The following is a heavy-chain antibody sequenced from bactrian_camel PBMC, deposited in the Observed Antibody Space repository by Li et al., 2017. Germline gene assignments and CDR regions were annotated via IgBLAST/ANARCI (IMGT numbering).Heavy chain of an antibody. Sequence: VQLVESGGGLVQSGGSLTLVCTASGFPFTSHPMSWVRQAPGKAFEWVASIAVAGDATYYPNSVEGRFTISRDNIKNTVYLQMTSVTPEDTGMYYCAADRTEAVPLWVALELGTDFNYGGRGTQVTVS. CDR1: GFPFTSHP. V-gene: IGHV3S35*01. D-gene: IGHD5*01. CDR2: IAVAGDAT. J-gene: IGHJ4*01. CDR3: AADRTEAVPLWVALELGTDFNY.